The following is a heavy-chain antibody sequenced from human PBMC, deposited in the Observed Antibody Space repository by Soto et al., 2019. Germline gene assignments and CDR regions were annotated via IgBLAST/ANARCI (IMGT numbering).Heavy chain of an antibody. CDR1: GFTFSYYW. J-gene: IGHJ3*01. Sequence: EVQLVESGGGLVQPGESLRLSRVASGFTFSYYWMHWVRQAPGKGLVWVSRIHSDGSSTTYADSVKDRFTISRDNARNTVYLQMNSLRAEDTAVYYCARGDRGAFDLWGQGTVLTVSS. CDR3: ARGDRGAFDL. D-gene: IGHD1-26*01. V-gene: IGHV3-74*03. CDR2: IHSDGSST.